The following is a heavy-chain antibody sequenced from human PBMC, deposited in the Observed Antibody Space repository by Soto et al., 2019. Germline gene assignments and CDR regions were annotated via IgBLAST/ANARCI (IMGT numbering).Heavy chain of an antibody. J-gene: IGHJ6*03. D-gene: IGHD3-16*01. CDR1: GFTFSSYW. V-gene: IGHV3-7*01. Sequence: GGSLRLSCAASGFTFSSYWMSWVRQAPGKGLEWVANIKQDGSEKYYVDSVKGRFTISRDNAKNSLYLQMNSLRAEDTAVYYCARDQVGSIARYYYYHMDVWGKGTTVTVSS. CDR2: IKQDGSEK. CDR3: ARDQVGSIARYYYYHMDV.